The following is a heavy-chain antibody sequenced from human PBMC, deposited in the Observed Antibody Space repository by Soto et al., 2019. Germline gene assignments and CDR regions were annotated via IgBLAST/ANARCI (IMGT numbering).Heavy chain of an antibody. V-gene: IGHV4-39*01. Sequence: QLQLQESGPGLVKPSETLSLTCTVSGGSISSSSYYWGWIRQPPGKGLEWIGSIYYSGSTYYNPSLNSRVTISVDTSKNQFSLKLSSVTAADTAVYYCASPRYCSGGSCFAPFDYWGQGTLVTVSS. CDR1: GGSISSSSYY. CDR3: ASPRYCSGGSCFAPFDY. J-gene: IGHJ4*02. CDR2: IYYSGST. D-gene: IGHD2-15*01.